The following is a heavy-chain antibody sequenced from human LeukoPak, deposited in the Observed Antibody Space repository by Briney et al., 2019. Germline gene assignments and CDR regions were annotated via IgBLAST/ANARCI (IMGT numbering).Heavy chain of an antibody. CDR3: ALLEWLPYP. J-gene: IGHJ5*02. D-gene: IGHD3-3*01. V-gene: IGHV1-2*02. Sequence: ASVTVSFTASGYTFTVYYMHRVRQAPGQGLEWVGWINPNSGGTNYAQKFQGRVTMTMDTSISTAYMELSRLRSDDTAVYYCALLEWLPYPWGQGTLVTVSS. CDR2: INPNSGGT. CDR1: GYTFTVYY.